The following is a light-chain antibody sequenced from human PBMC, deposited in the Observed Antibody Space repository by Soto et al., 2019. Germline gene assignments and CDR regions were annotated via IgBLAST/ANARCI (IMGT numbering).Light chain of an antibody. CDR2: SNN. J-gene: IGLJ2*01. Sequence: QPVLTQPPSASGSPGQRVTISCSVSSSNIGSNTVNWYQQLPGTAPKLLIYSNNQRPSGVPDRFSGSKSGTSSSLAISGHQSEDEADYYCAAWDDSLNGPQVVFGGGTKLTVL. V-gene: IGLV1-44*01. CDR1: SSNIGSNT. CDR3: AAWDDSLNGPQVV.